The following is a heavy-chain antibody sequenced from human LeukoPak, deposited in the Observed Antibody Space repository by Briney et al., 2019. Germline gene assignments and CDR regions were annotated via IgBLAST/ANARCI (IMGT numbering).Heavy chain of an antibody. CDR1: GYTFTSYG. CDR3: ARANHYGLFDY. Sequence: ASVKVSCKASGYTFTSYGISWVRQAPGQGLEWMGRIIPILGIANYAQKFQGRVTITADKSTSTAYMELSSLRSEDTAVYYCARANHYGLFDYWGQGTLVTVSS. V-gene: IGHV1-69*04. CDR2: IIPILGIA. D-gene: IGHD4-17*01. J-gene: IGHJ4*02.